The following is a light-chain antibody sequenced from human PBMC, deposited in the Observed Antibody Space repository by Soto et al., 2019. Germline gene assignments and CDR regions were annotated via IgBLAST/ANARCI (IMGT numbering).Light chain of an antibody. CDR2: DAS. CDR1: QSVSSY. J-gene: IGKJ3*01. Sequence: EIVLTQSPATLSLSPGERATLSCRASQSVSSYLAWYQQKPGQAPRLLIYDASNRATGIPARFSGSGSGTDFTLTISSLEPEDFAVYYCPQRSNWPPEVTFGPGTKVDIK. CDR3: PQRSNWPPEVT. V-gene: IGKV3-11*01.